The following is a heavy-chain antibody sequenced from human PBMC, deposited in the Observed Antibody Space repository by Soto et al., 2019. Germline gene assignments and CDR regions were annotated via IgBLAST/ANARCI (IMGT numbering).Heavy chain of an antibody. D-gene: IGHD1-7*01. Sequence: SETLSLTCNVSGVSLTGYHWNWIRQPPGKTLEWIGFAYYSGNVLYNPSFKGRASIRVDRSKNQFSLRLTSVTAADTAVYYCARRLELGSSDHWGQRTLVTVYS. CDR1: GVSLTGYH. V-gene: IGHV4-59*01. J-gene: IGHJ1*01. CDR2: AYYSGNV. CDR3: ARRLELGSSDH.